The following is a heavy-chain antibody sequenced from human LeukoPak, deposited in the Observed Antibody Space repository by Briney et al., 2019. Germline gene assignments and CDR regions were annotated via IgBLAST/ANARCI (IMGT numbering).Heavy chain of an antibody. CDR3: ARVGTTVVTLDY. V-gene: IGHV3-20*04. J-gene: IGHJ4*02. CDR1: GFTFDDYG. Sequence: TGGSLRLSCAASGFTFDDYGMSWVRQAPGKGLEWVSGINWNGGSTGYADSVKGRFTISRENAKNSLYLQMNSLRAEDTALYYCARVGTTVVTLDYWGQGTLVTVSS. CDR2: INWNGGST. D-gene: IGHD4-23*01.